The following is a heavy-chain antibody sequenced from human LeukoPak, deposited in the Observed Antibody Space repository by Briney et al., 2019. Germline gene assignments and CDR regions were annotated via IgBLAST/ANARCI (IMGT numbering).Heavy chain of an antibody. V-gene: IGHV1-2*02. CDR1: GYIFSDYY. CDR3: VRLMWWPEGS. CDR2: INPSGGGT. J-gene: IGHJ5*02. Sequence: GASVKVSCKASGYIFSDYYIHWVRQAPGQGLEWMGWINPSGGGTNYAQKFQGRVTMTRDMSISTAYMELNRLRSDDKDVYYCVRLMWWPEGSWGQGTLVTVSS. D-gene: IGHD2-21*01.